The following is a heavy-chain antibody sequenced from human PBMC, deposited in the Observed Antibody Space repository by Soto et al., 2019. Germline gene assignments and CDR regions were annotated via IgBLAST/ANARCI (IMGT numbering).Heavy chain of an antibody. CDR1: GFTFSSYA. J-gene: IGHJ4*02. V-gene: IGHV3-23*01. Sequence: EVQLLESGGGLVQPGGSLRLSCAASGFTFSSYAMSWVRQAPGKGLEWVSAISGSGGSTYYADSVKGRFTISRDNSKNTLYLQMNSLRAEDTAVYYCAKPRKGYSSGWYYFDYWGQGTLVTVSS. CDR2: ISGSGGST. D-gene: IGHD6-19*01. CDR3: AKPRKGYSSGWYYFDY.